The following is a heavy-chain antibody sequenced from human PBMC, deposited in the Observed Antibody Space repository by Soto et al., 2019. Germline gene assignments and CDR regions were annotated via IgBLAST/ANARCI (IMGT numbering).Heavy chain of an antibody. Sequence: SSETLSLTCTVSGGSISSGDYYWSWIRQPPGKGLEWVGYIYYSGSTYYNPSLKSRVTISVDTSKNQFSLKLSSVTAAETAVYYCAREDDFWSGPNWGQGTLVTVSS. V-gene: IGHV4-30-4*01. CDR1: GGSISSGDYY. CDR2: IYYSGST. CDR3: AREDDFWSGPN. D-gene: IGHD3-3*01. J-gene: IGHJ4*02.